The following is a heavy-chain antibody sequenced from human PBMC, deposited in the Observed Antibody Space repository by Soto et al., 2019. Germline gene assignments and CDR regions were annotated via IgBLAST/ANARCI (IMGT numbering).Heavy chain of an antibody. CDR2: IYPGDSDT. V-gene: IGHV5-51*01. CDR3: AIHWCCGPRYRIAV. J-gene: IGHJ6*02. Sequence: GESLKISCKCSGYTFTSYWIGWVRQMPGKGLEWMGIIYPGDSDTRYSPSFQGQVTISADKSISTAFLQWSSLKASDTAMYYCAIHWCCGPRYRIAVSAQRSTVTVSS. D-gene: IGHD2-15*01. CDR1: GYTFTSYW.